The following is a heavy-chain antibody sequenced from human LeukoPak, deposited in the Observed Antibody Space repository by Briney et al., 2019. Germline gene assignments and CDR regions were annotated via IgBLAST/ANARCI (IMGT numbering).Heavy chain of an antibody. J-gene: IGHJ6*03. CDR1: RFTFNDYS. CDR3: ARRNSYYYYLDV. CDR2: ISYTGSSI. Sequence: GGSLRLSCAASRFTFNDYSMTWIRQAPGKGLEWVSSISYTGSSINYADSVKGRFNISRDNAKKSLYLQMNSLRAEDTAVYYCARRNSYYYYLDVWGKRTTVTISS. V-gene: IGHV3-11*01.